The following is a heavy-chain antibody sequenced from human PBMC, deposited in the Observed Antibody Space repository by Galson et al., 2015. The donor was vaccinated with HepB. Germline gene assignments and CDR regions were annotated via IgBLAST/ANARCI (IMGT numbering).Heavy chain of an antibody. V-gene: IGHV1-18*04. CDR2: ISVYNGNT. CDR3: ARDTSGWMDV. CDR1: GYTFTSYD. J-gene: IGHJ6*02. D-gene: IGHD6-19*01. Sequence: SVKVSCKASGYTFTSYDISWVRQAPGQGLEWMGWISVYNGNTNYAERFQGGLTMTSDTSLSTVYMEVRSLRTDDTAVYYCARDTSGWMDVWGQGTTVIVS.